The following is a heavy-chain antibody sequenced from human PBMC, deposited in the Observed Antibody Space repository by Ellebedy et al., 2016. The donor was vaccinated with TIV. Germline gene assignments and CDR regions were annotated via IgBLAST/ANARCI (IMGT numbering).Heavy chain of an antibody. Sequence: MPSETLSLTCTVSGDSISGSYWSWLWQPAGKGLEWIGRIYSSGYINYNPSFKSRVSMSVDTSKNQLSLKFNSVTAADTAVFYCARMRTSRFDPWGQGTLVTVSS. CDR1: GDSISGSY. CDR2: IYSSGYI. CDR3: ARMRTSRFDP. V-gene: IGHV4-4*07. J-gene: IGHJ5*02.